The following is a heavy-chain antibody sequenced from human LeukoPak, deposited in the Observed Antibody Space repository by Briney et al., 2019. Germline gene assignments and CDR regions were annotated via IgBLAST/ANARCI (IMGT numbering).Heavy chain of an antibody. CDR2: ISSSSSTI. D-gene: IGHD6-6*01. V-gene: IGHV3-48*01. CDR3: ARNYYSSSSFDY. Sequence: GGSLRLSCAASGFTFSSYGMHWVRQAPGRGLEWVSYISSSSSTIYYADSVKGRFTISRDNAKNSIYLQMNSLRAEDTGVYYCARNYYSSSSFDYWGQGTLVTVSS. CDR1: GFTFSSYG. J-gene: IGHJ4*02.